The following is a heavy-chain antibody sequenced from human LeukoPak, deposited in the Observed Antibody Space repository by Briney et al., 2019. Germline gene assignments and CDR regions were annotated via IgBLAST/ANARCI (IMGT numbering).Heavy chain of an antibody. J-gene: IGHJ4*02. CDR3: ARSTREIRLTYYYDSSGYTPFDY. Sequence: SETLSLTCTVSGGSINSYYWSWIRQPPGKGLEWIGYIYYSGSTNYNPSLKSRVTISVDTSKNQFSLKLSSVTAADTAVYYCARSTREIRLTYYYDSSGYTPFDYWGQGTLVTVSS. D-gene: IGHD3-22*01. CDR1: GGSINSYY. V-gene: IGHV4-59*08. CDR2: IYYSGST.